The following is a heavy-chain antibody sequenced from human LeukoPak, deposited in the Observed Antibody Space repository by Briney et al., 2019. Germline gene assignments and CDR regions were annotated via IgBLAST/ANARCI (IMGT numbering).Heavy chain of an antibody. J-gene: IGHJ4*02. V-gene: IGHV3-7*01. CDR3: AREDTAMGDFDY. CDR2: IKQDGSEK. Sequence: GGSLRLSCAVSGFTFSSYWMNWVRQAPGKGLEWVANIKQDGSEKNYVDSVKGRFTISRDNAKNSLYLQMNSLRAEDTAVYYCAREDTAMGDFDYWGQGTLVTVSS. CDR1: GFTFSSYW. D-gene: IGHD5-18*01.